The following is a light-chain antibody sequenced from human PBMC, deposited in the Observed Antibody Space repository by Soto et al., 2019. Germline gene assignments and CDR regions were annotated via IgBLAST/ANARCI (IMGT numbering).Light chain of an antibody. CDR2: DVS. CDR1: SSDVGGYNY. CDR3: QSYDSEVNGLDV. J-gene: IGLJ1*01. Sequence: QSVLTQPRSVSGSPGQSVTISCAGTSSDVGGYNYVSWYQQHPGKAPKLMIYDVSKRPSGVPDRFSVSKSGASASLAITGLQAEDEADYYCQSYDSEVNGLDVFGTGTKVTVL. V-gene: IGLV2-11*01.